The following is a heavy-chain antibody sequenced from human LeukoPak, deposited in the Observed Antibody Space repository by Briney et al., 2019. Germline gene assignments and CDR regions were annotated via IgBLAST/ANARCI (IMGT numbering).Heavy chain of an antibody. CDR3: ARNTYYYDGSGYYSDY. CDR1: GYTFTSYG. J-gene: IGHJ4*02. Sequence: GASVKVSCKASGYTFTSYGISWVRQAPGQGLEWMGWISAYNGNTNYAQKLQGRVTMTTDTSTSTAYMELRSLRSDDTAVYYCARNTYYYDGSGYYSDYWGQGTLVTVSS. CDR2: ISAYNGNT. D-gene: IGHD3-22*01. V-gene: IGHV1-18*01.